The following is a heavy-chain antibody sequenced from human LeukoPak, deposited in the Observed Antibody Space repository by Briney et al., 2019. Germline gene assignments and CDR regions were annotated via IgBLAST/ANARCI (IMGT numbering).Heavy chain of an antibody. D-gene: IGHD3-10*01. CDR1: GVSISSYY. J-gene: IGHJ4*02. V-gene: IGHV4-59*01. CDR3: ARDRELGY. CDR2: IYYSGST. Sequence: SETLSLTRTVSGVSISSYYWSWIRQPPGKGLEWIGYIYYSGSTNYNPSLKSRVTISVDTSKNQFSLKLSSVTAADTAVYYCARDRELGYWGQGTLVTVSS.